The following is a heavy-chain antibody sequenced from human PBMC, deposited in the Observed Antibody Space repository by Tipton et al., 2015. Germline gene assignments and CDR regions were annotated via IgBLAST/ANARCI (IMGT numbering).Heavy chain of an antibody. Sequence: LRLSCTVSGASISRGAYYWGWIRQPPGKGLEWIASLYYSGNTYYNPSLQSRVSMSVDTSKNQYSLKLTSVTAADTAVYYCASLGYDILSGHYKGGHWGQGTLVTVSS. D-gene: IGHD3-9*01. CDR1: GASISRGAYY. CDR3: ASLGYDILSGHYKGGH. J-gene: IGHJ4*02. CDR2: LYYSGNT. V-gene: IGHV4-39*01.